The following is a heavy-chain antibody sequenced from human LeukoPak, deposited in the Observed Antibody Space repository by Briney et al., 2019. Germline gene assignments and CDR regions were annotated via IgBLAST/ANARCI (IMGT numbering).Heavy chain of an antibody. CDR1: GSNFSTYW. J-gene: IGHJ3*02. V-gene: IGHV3-7*01. Sequence: PGGSLRLSCAASGSNFSTYWMSWVRQAPGKGLEWVAHIKQDGSEKYYVDSVKGRFTISRNNAKNSLYLQMNSLRAEDTAVYYCARDHEYYDILTGYFRWDGFDIWGHGTMVTVSS. D-gene: IGHD3-9*01. CDR3: ARDHEYYDILTGYFRWDGFDI. CDR2: IKQDGSEK.